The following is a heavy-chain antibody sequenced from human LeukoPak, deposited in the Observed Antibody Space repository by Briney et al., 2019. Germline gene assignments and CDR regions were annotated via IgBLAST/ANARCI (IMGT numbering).Heavy chain of an antibody. V-gene: IGHV4-34*01. CDR3: ARCRRHYGGNFPFVY. Sequence: SETLSLTCALYRGPSIGYYWNWIRQPPGRGLEWIGEINHSGSTNYNSSLKSRVTISVDTSKNKFSLKLNSVTAADTASYYCARCRRHYGGNFPFVYWGQGTLVTVSS. CDR1: RGPSIGYY. J-gene: IGHJ4*02. D-gene: IGHD4-23*01. CDR2: INHSGST.